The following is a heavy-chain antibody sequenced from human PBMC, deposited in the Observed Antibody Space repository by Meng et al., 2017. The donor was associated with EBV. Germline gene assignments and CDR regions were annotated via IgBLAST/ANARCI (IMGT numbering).Heavy chain of an antibody. Sequence: QVQLPESGPGLVKPAGTLSLTCAGPGGSISSSNWWSWVRQPPGKGLEWIGEIYHSGSTNYNPSLKSRVTISVDKSKNQFSLKLSSVTAADTAVYYCARDRGGYYDSSGYYADWGQGTLVTVSS. CDR1: GGSISSSNW. CDR2: IYHSGST. V-gene: IGHV4-4*02. J-gene: IGHJ4*02. CDR3: ARDRGGYYDSSGYYAD. D-gene: IGHD3-22*01.